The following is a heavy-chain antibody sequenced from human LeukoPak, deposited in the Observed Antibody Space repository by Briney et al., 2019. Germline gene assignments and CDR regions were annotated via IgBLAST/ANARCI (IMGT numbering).Heavy chain of an antibody. V-gene: IGHV3-7*01. Sequence: GGSLRLSCSTSEFTFSSFWMSWVRQAPGKGLEWVANIKQDGSEKYYVDSVKGRFTISRDNAKNSLYLQMDSLRAEDTAVYYCAKNLYCGGGSCYPSALGMDVWGQGTTVTVSS. CDR2: IKQDGSEK. D-gene: IGHD2-15*01. CDR3: AKNLYCGGGSCYPSALGMDV. J-gene: IGHJ6*02. CDR1: EFTFSSFW.